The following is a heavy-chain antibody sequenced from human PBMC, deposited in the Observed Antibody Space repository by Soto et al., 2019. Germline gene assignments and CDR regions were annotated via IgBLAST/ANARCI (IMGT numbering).Heavy chain of an antibody. Sequence: GGSLRLSCAASGFAFSNAWINWVRQAPGKGLEWVGRIKSKGHGGTTDFAAPVRGRFAISRDDSRNLVYMQMNSLNTEDTAVYYCTTDSYASVIVVRFDYWGHGTLVTVSS. CDR1: GFAFSNAW. CDR3: TTDSYASVIVVRFDY. J-gene: IGHJ4*01. D-gene: IGHD3-22*01. CDR2: IKSKGHGGTT. V-gene: IGHV3-15*07.